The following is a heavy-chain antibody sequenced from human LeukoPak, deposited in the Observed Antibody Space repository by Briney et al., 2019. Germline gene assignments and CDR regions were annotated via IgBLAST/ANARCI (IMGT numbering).Heavy chain of an antibody. CDR2: IYYSGST. Sequence: PSETLSLTCTVSGGSISSYYWSWIRQPPGKGLEWIGYIYYSGSTNYNPSLKSRVTISVDTSKNQSSLKLSSVTAADTAVYHCARQLEAVVGTRGYFDYWGQGTLVTVSS. V-gene: IGHV4-59*08. J-gene: IGHJ4*02. CDR3: ARQLEAVVGTRGYFDY. CDR1: GGSISSYY. D-gene: IGHD6-19*01.